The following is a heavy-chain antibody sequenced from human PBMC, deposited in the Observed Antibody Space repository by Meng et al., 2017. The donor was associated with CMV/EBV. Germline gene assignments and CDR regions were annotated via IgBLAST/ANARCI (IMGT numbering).Heavy chain of an antibody. V-gene: IGHV3-7*01. CDR2: INPDATEK. Sequence: GGSLRLSCAASGFTFSSYGMHWVRQAPGKGLEWVANINPDATEKYYVDFVKGRFTISRENAKNSVYLQMNSLRVEDTAVYYCATPINGAWSLRGQGALVTVSS. CDR3: ATPINGAWSL. D-gene: IGHD2-8*01. CDR1: GFTFSSYG. J-gene: IGHJ4*02.